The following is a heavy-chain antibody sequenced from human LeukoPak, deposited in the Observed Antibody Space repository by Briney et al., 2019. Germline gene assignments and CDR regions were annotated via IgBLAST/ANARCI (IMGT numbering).Heavy chain of an antibody. V-gene: IGHV3-30-3*01. CDR3: ARNARRVYYDFWSGYPDNWFDP. J-gene: IGHJ5*02. Sequence: GGSLRLSCAASGFSFSSHAMHWVRQAPGKGLEWVTVISYDGSNKYYADSVKGRFTISRDNSKNTLYLQMNSLRAEDTAVYYCARNARRVYYDFWSGYPDNWFDPWGQGTLVTVSS. CDR2: ISYDGSNK. D-gene: IGHD3-3*01. CDR1: GFSFSSHA.